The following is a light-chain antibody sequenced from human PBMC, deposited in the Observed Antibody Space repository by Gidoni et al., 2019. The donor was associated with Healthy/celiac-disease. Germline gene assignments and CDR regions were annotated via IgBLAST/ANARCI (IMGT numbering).Light chain of an antibody. CDR3: QQYYSTPYT. CDR1: QSVLSSSNNKNY. CDR2: CAS. J-gene: IGKJ2*01. Sequence: DIVMTQSPDSLAVSLGVMANINGKSSQSVLSSSNNKNYLAWYQKKQGQPPKLLIYCASTRESGVPDRFSGSGSGTDFTLTISSLQAEDVAVYYCQQYYSTPYTFGQGTKLEIK. V-gene: IGKV4-1*01.